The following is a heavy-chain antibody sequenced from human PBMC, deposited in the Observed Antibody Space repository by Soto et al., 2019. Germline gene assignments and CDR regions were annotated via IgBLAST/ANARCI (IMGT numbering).Heavy chain of an antibody. CDR3: VKAGSSGWPYYYGMDV. D-gene: IGHD6-19*01. CDR1: GFTFSSYG. Sequence: QVQLVESGGGGVQPGRSLRLSCAASGFTFSSYGMHWVRQAPGKGLECVAFISYDGRNKYYADSVKGRFTISRDNSKNTLYLQMSSLRAEDTAVYYSVKAGSSGWPYYYGMDVWGQGTTVTVSS. V-gene: IGHV3-30*18. CDR2: ISYDGRNK. J-gene: IGHJ6*02.